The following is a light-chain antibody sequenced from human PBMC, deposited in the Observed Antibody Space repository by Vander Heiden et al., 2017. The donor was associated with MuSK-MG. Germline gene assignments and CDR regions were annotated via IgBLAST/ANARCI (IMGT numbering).Light chain of an antibody. J-gene: IGKJ2*01. Sequence: ELVLTHATGTLPLSTGEGATRCCGASRSGSSSYLVRYRQNAGQAPRLLIYGAIGRATGIPDRVSGRWSGTDFTLTMSILEPEDFAVYYGQLYGRASMYTFCQRTKLEIK. CDR3: QLYGRASMYT. CDR1: RSGSSSY. CDR2: GAI. V-gene: IGKV3-20*01.